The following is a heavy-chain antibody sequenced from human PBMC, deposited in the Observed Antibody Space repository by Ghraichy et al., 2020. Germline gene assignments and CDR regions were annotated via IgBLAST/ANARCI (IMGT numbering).Heavy chain of an antibody. CDR2: ISSSSSTI. J-gene: IGHJ4*02. V-gene: IGHV3-48*02. CDR3: ARAPYCGGDCYVYYFDY. CDR1: GFTFSSYS. D-gene: IGHD2-21*02. Sequence: GGSLRLSCAASGFTFSSYSMNWVRQAPGKGLEWVSYISSSSSTIYYADSVKGRFTISRDNAKNSLYLQMNSLRDEDTAVYYCARAPYCGGDCYVYYFDYWGQGTLVTVSS.